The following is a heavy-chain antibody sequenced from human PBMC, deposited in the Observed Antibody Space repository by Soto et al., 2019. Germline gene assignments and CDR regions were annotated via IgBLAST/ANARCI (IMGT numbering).Heavy chain of an antibody. J-gene: IGHJ4*02. D-gene: IGHD3-10*01. CDR1: GFTFSSYG. V-gene: IGHV3-33*01. Sequence: GGSLRLSCAASGFTFSSYGMHWVRQAPGKGLEWVAVIWYDGSKKYYADPMKGLLTISRDNSKNMLYLQMNSLRAEETAVYYCARYKLLWFGESALDYWGQGTLVTVSS. CDR3: ARYKLLWFGESALDY. CDR2: IWYDGSKK.